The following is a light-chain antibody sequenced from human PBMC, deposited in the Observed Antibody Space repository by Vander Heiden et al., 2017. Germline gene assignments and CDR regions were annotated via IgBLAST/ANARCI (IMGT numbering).Light chain of an antibody. CDR3: CSYTRSSTLV. Sequence: QSALTPPASVSGSPGHSITISCTGTSSDIGDHDHVSWYQQHPGKVPKVIIYEVSKRPSGVSNRFSGSKSGNTASLTISGLQAEDDADYYCCSYTRSSTLVFGTGTKVTAL. CDR2: EVS. CDR1: SSDIGDHDH. J-gene: IGLJ1*01. V-gene: IGLV2-14*01.